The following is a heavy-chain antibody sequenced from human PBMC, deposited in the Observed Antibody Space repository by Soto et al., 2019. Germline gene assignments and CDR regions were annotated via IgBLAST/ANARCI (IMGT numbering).Heavy chain of an antibody. D-gene: IGHD3-9*01. J-gene: IGHJ6*02. CDR1: GGNFRSEA. V-gene: IGHV1-69*13. CDR3: ARAQFSDILTADDYGMDV. Sequence: SVKVSCKASGGNFRSEAISWVRQAPGHGLEWMGRIIPMFSTPHYAQKFQGRVTIIADESTTTVNMEMRGLTYEDTAVYYCARAQFSDILTADDYGMDVWGQGTSVTVSS. CDR2: IIPMFSTP.